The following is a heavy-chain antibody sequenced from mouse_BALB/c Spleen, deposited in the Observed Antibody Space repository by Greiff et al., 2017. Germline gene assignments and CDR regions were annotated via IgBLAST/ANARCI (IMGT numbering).Heavy chain of an antibody. V-gene: IGHV5-6-3*01. D-gene: IGHD2-3*01. CDR3: AREGGNGYYSAMDY. CDR2: INSNGGST. J-gene: IGHJ4*01. CDR1: GFTFSSYG. Sequence: EVQGVESGGGLVQPGGSLKLSCAASGFTFSSYGMSWVRQTPDKRLELVATINSNGGSTYYPDSVKGRFTISRDNAKNTLYLQMSSLKSEDTAMYYCAREGGNGYYSAMDYWGQGTSVTVSS.